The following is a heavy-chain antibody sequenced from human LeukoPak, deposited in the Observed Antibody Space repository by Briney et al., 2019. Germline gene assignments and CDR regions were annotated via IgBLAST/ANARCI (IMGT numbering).Heavy chain of an antibody. Sequence: SETLSLTCAVSGYSISSGYYWGWIRQPPWKGLKWIGSIYHSGSTYYNPSLKSRVTISVGTSKNQFSLKLSSVTAADTAVYYCASANSGIYLRFDYWGQGTLVTVSS. V-gene: IGHV4-38-2*01. CDR1: GYSISSGYY. J-gene: IGHJ4*02. CDR3: ASANSGIYLRFDY. D-gene: IGHD1-26*01. CDR2: IYHSGST.